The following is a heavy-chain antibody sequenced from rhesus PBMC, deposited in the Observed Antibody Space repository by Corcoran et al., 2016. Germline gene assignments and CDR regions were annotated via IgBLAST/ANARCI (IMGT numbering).Heavy chain of an antibody. CDR1: GGSFTTYW. J-gene: IGHJ4*01. CDR2: INGNCMNP. V-gene: IGHV4-80*01. D-gene: IGHD5-30*01. CDR3: ARLKPVGQDTVVRYFDY. Sequence: QVQLQESGPGLVKPSETLSLTCAVSGGSFTTYWWTWIRQPPGKGLEWIGDINGNCMNPNYTPSLKSRVTISKDASKNQFSLKLTSVTAADTAVYYCARLKPVGQDTVVRYFDYWGQGVLVTVSS.